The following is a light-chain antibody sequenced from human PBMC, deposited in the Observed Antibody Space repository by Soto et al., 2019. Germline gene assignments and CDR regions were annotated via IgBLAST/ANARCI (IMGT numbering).Light chain of an antibody. CDR2: DVS. J-gene: IGLJ1*01. V-gene: IGLV2-14*01. Sequence: QSVLPQPASVSGSPGQSITISCTGTSSDVGGYNYVPWYQQHPGKAPKFMIYDVSNRPSGVSNRFSGSKSGNTASLTISGLQAEDEADYYCCSYTTSNTRQIVFGTGTKVTVL. CDR1: SSDVGGYNY. CDR3: CSYTTSNTRQIV.